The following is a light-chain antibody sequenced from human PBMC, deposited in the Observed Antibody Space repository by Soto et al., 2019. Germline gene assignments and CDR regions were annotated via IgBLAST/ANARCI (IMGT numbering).Light chain of an antibody. V-gene: IGKV3-20*01. CDR1: QSVSSSY. Sequence: LSPGERATLSCRASQSVSSSYLAWYQQKPGQAPRLLIYGASSRATGIPDRFSGSGSGTDFTLTIRRLEPEDFAVYYCQQYGSSPYTFGQGTKVDIK. CDR2: GAS. J-gene: IGKJ2*01. CDR3: QQYGSSPYT.